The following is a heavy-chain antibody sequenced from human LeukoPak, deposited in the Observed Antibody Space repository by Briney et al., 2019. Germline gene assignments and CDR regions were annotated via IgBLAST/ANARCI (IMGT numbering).Heavy chain of an antibody. CDR3: AGAYESSGYYLYAFDI. D-gene: IGHD3-22*01. V-gene: IGHV3-15*01. CDR2: IKSKTDGGTT. J-gene: IGHJ3*02. CDR1: GFTFSNAW. Sequence: GGSLRLSCAASGFTFSNAWMSWVRQAPGKGLEWVGRIKSKTDGGTTDYAAPVKGRFTISRDDSKNTLYLQMNSLRAEDTAVYYCAGAYESSGYYLYAFDIWGQGTMVTVSS.